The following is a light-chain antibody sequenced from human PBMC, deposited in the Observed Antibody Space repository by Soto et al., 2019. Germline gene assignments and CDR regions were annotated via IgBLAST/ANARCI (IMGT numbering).Light chain of an antibody. CDR2: KES. CDR1: QSLTYSDGNTY. V-gene: IGKV2-30*01. Sequence: DVAMTQSPLSLPVTLGQPASISCRSSQSLTYSDGNTYLSWYQLRPVQSPRRLIYKESTRDSGVPDRFSGSGSGTAFKLNISREEPEHLDEYYHIQDTHWPPYTLGQRTKLQIE. CDR3: IQDTHWPPYT. J-gene: IGKJ2*01.